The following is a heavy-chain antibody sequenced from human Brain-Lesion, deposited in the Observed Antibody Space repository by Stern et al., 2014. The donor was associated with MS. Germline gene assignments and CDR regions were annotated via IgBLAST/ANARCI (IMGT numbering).Heavy chain of an antibody. CDR3: AKDRQYLTYFFDH. V-gene: IGHV3-30*18. CDR1: GFTFGSCA. D-gene: IGHD2/OR15-2a*01. CDR2: VSYDGSNK. Sequence: VQLVESGGGVVQPGRPLRLSCVASGFTFGSCAMHWVRQAPGKGLELAAGVSYDGSNKYYADSVKGRFTISRDNSRNTLYMQMSSLRPEDTAVYYCAKDRQYLTYFFDHWGQGSLVTVSS. J-gene: IGHJ5*02.